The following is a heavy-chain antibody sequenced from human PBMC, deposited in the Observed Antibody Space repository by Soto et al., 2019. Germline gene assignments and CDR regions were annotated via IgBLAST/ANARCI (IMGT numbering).Heavy chain of an antibody. CDR2: ISPICGTA. V-gene: IGHV1-69*01. CDR3: ASAPYSYSSSPFAY. J-gene: IGHJ4*02. D-gene: IGHD6-13*01. CDR1: GGTFSSYA. Sequence: QVQLVQSGAEVKKPGSSVKVSCKASGGTFSSYAISWVRQAPGQGLEWMGGISPICGTANYAQKFQGRVTIAADESTSTADMELSSLRSEDTAVYYCASAPYSYSSSPFAYWGQGTLVTVSS.